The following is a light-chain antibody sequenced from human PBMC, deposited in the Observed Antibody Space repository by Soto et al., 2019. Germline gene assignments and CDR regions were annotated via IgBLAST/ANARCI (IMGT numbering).Light chain of an antibody. Sequence: DIQVTQSPSSLSASVGDRVTITCRASQSITTFLNWYQQKPGNAPKLLIYAASSLQTGVPSRFSGSGSGTDFTLTISSLQREDFATYYWQQAYGAPPKFGQGTKVEIK. V-gene: IGKV1-39*01. J-gene: IGKJ1*01. CDR1: QSITTF. CDR3: QQAYGAPPK. CDR2: AAS.